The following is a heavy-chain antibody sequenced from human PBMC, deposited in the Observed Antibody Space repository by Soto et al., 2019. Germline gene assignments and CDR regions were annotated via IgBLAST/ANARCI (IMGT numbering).Heavy chain of an antibody. V-gene: IGHV4-39*01. CDR3: ARLGCGGGSCYHVEFYAMDV. CDR1: NGSITSSRHY. D-gene: IGHD2-15*01. CDR2: IYYSETT. Sequence: SETLSLTCTVSNGSITSSRHYWGWIRQPPGKGLQWIGSIYYSETTYYNPSLKSRVSISIERSKNQFSLRLTSVTASDTATYYCARLGCGGGSCYHVEFYAMDVWGQGTTVTVSS. J-gene: IGHJ6*02.